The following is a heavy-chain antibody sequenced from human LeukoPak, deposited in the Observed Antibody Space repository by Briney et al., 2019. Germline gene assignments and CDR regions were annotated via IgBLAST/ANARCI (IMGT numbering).Heavy chain of an antibody. CDR2: VKSKADDGTT. D-gene: IGHD3-10*01. CDR3: ATEGGSGSYYGDDAFDM. V-gene: IGHV3-15*01. CDR1: GFSFTNTW. J-gene: IGHJ3*02. Sequence: GGSLRLSCEASGFSFTNTWVSWVRQAPGKGLEWVGRVKSKADDGTTDYAAPVQGRFTISRDDSKNTLSLQMNSLKTEDTAVYYCATEGGSGSYYGDDAFDMWGRGTMVTVSS.